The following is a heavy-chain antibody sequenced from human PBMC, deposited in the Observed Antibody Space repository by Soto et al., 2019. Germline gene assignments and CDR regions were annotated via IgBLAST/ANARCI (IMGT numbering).Heavy chain of an antibody. CDR2: ITANNVNT. V-gene: IGHV1-18*01. CDR3: ARDMGGYYFEPNDY. D-gene: IGHD3-22*01. Sequence: QVQLVQSGPEVKKHGASVKVSCKTSGYTFTSYGISWVRQAPGQGLEWMGWITANNVNTNYAQKFQGRVTMTTDTSTATAYMEQRSLRSDDTAVYYCARDMGGYYFEPNDYWGQGTLVTVSS. CDR1: GYTFTSYG. J-gene: IGHJ4*02.